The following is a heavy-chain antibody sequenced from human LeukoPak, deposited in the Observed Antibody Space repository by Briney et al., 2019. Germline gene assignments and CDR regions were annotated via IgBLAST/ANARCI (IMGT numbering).Heavy chain of an antibody. CDR1: GFTFSSYW. CDR3: ARDRGYTSDY. J-gene: IGHJ4*02. D-gene: IGHD2-2*02. CDR2: ITSGGSRT. V-gene: IGHV3-74*01. Sequence: GGSLRLSCAASGFTFSSYWMHWVRQAPGKGLVWVSLITSGGSRTSNADSVKGRFTISRDNAKNTLYLQMNSLRADDTAVYYCARDRGYTSDYWGQGTLVTVSS.